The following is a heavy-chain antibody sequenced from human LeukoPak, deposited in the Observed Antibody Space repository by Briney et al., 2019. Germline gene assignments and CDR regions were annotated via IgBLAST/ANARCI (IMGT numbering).Heavy chain of an antibody. CDR2: ISGSGGST. CDR1: GFTFSDYG. CDR3: AKDLDSSGYYYRVGAFDI. V-gene: IGHV3-23*01. J-gene: IGHJ3*02. D-gene: IGHD3-22*01. Sequence: GGSLRLSCAASGFTFSDYGMSWVRQAPGKGLKWVSAISGSGGSTYYADSVKGRITISRDNSKNTLYLQMNSLRAEDTAVYYCAKDLDSSGYYYRVGAFDIWGQGTMVTVSS.